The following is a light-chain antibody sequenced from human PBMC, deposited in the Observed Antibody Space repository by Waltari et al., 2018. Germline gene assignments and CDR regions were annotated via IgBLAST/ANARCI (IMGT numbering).Light chain of an antibody. CDR3: CSYAGSSPSVV. V-gene: IGLV2-23*01. CDR1: SSDVGRYNL. J-gene: IGLJ2*01. Sequence: QSALTQPASVSGSPGQSITISCTGTSSDVGRYNLVPWYQHHPGKAPKVMIYEGSERPSGVSNRFSGSKSGNTASLTISGLQAEDEADYYCCSYAGSSPSVVFGGGTKLTVL. CDR2: EGS.